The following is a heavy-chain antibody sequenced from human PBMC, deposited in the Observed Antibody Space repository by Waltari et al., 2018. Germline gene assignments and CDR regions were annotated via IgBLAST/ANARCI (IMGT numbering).Heavy chain of an antibody. Sequence: QHPGKGLVWIGYVNYSGSTYYNPSLKSRVTISVDTSKNQFSLKLSSVTAADTAVYYCARDCMGVSWFGPGGQGTLVTVSS. V-gene: IGHV4-31*02. CDR3: ARDCMGVSWFGP. CDR2: VNYSGST. D-gene: IGHD2-8*01. J-gene: IGHJ5*02.